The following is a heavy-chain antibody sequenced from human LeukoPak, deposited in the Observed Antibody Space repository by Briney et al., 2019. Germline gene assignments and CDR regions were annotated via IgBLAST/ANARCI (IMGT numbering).Heavy chain of an antibody. CDR1: GFTFSSYG. Sequence: GQSLRLSCAASGFTFSSYGMHWVRKAPGKGLEWVAVISYDGSNKYYADSVKGRFTISRDNSKNTLYLQMNSLRAEDTAVYYCAKKRALGEVEYSSSYFDYWGQGTLVTVSS. V-gene: IGHV3-30*18. J-gene: IGHJ4*02. CDR3: AKKRALGEVEYSSSYFDY. D-gene: IGHD6-6*01. CDR2: ISYDGSNK.